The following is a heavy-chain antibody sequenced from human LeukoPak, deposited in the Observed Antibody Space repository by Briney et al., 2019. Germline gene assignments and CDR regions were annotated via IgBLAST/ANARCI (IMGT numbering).Heavy chain of an antibody. D-gene: IGHD6-19*01. V-gene: IGHV4-38-2*02. Sequence: SETLSLTCTVSGYSISSGYYWGWIRQPPGKGLEWIGSIYHSGSTYYNPSLKSRVTISVDTSKNQFSLKLSSVTAADTAVYYCARNHRRYIAVAGQYYFDYWGQGTLVTVSS. J-gene: IGHJ4*02. CDR2: IYHSGST. CDR1: GYSISSGYY. CDR3: ARNHRRYIAVAGQYYFDY.